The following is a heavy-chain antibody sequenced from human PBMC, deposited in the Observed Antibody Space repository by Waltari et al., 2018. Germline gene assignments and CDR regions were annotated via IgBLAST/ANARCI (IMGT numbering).Heavy chain of an antibody. CDR2: IQYDESTI. Sequence: QVQLVESGGGVVQPGRLVRLSCAVSGFSVRTYGMHWVRQSAGKGLEWVAFIQYDESTIHYADSVRGRFTVSRDTSKNMVALQMNSLTVEDSSIYFCAREVSRYFIHAFDIRGQGTMVIVSS. CDR1: GFSVRTYG. D-gene: IGHD2-2*01. J-gene: IGHJ3*02. V-gene: IGHV3-33*01. CDR3: AREVSRYFIHAFDI.